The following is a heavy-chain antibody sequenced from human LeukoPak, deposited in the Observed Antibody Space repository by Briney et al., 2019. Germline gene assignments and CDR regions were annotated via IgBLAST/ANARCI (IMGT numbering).Heavy chain of an antibody. D-gene: IGHD2-2*01. CDR3: VRHKDTSTLSHFLF. J-gene: IGHJ4*02. V-gene: IGHV4-59*08. Sequence: SETLSLPCTVSGGSMSNCEWSWIRQPPGKGLEWIGCIYYTGSTNYNPSLKSRVTISVDTSKNQFSLKLSSVTAADTAVYYCVRHKDTSTLSHFLFWGQGTLVTVSS. CDR2: IYYTGST. CDR1: GGSMSNCE.